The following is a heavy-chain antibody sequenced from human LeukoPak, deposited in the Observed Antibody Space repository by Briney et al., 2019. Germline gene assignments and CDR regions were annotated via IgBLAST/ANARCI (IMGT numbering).Heavy chain of an antibody. J-gene: IGHJ4*02. CDR2: INPNSGGT. CDR3: ARDYGVIGATPPAY. D-gene: IGHD1-26*01. Sequence: ASVKVSCKASGYTFTGYYMHWVRQAPGQGLEWMGWINPNSGGTNYAQKFQGRVTMTRDTSISTAYMELSRLRSDDTAVYYCARDYGVIGATPPAYWGQGTLVTVSS. CDR1: GYTFTGYY. V-gene: IGHV1-2*02.